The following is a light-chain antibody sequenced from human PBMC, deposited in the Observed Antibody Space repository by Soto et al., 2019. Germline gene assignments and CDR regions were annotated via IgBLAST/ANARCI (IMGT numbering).Light chain of an antibody. J-gene: IGLJ3*02. CDR2: DVS. V-gene: IGLV2-11*01. CDR1: SSDVGAYNS. CDR3: CSYAGSYTWV. Sequence: HSALTQPRSVSGSPGQSVTLSCTATSSDVGAYNSVSWYQHHPGKAPKLMIYDVSKRPSGVPDRFSGSKSGNTASLTISGLQAEDEADYHCCSYAGSYTWVFGGGTKLTVL.